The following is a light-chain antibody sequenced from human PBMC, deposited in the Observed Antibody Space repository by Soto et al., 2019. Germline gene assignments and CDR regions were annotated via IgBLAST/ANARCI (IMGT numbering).Light chain of an antibody. CDR3: QQYNNWWT. CDR1: QSVSSN. V-gene: IGKV3-15*01. Sequence: EIVMTQSPATLSVSPGERATLSCRASQSVSSNLAWYQQKPGQAPRLLIYGASTRATDTPVRFSGSGSGTEFTLTISSLQSEDFGVYYCQQYNNWWTFGQGTKVEI. J-gene: IGKJ1*01. CDR2: GAS.